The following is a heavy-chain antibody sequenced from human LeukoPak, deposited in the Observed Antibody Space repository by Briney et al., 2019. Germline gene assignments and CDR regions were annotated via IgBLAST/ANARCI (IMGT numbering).Heavy chain of an antibody. CDR2: INHSGST. CDR3: ARGVIVVVPAARVHNWFDP. J-gene: IGHJ5*02. Sequence: NTSETLSLTCAVYGGSFSGYYWSWIRQPPGKGLEWIGEINHSGSTNYNPSLKGRVTISVDTSKNQFSLKLSSVTAADTAVYYCARGVIVVVPAARVHNWFDPWGQGTLVTVSS. D-gene: IGHD2-2*01. V-gene: IGHV4-34*01. CDR1: GGSFSGYY.